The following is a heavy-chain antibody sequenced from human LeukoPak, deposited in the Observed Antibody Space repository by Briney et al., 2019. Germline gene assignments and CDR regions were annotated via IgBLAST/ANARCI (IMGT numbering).Heavy chain of an antibody. J-gene: IGHJ5*01. Sequence: GGSLXLSCAAAGFTFSNHXVXXXRQAPXKGXXXXXXXXWTLTTXXYAXSVKGRXXXXXXNGKNSLYLQMNNLRGEDXXXYYCARSPIAGPGIVGNWFDSWGQGTLVTVSS. D-gene: IGHD1-26*01. CDR2: XXWTLTTX. V-gene: IGHV3-48*01. CDR3: ARSPIAGPGIVGNWFDS. CDR1: GFTFSNHX.